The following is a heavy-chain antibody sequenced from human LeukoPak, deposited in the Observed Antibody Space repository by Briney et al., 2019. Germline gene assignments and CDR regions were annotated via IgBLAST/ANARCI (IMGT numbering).Heavy chain of an antibody. J-gene: IGHJ4*02. V-gene: IGHV2-5*02. CDR3: AHGSKWFGETTSFDY. CDR1: GFSLSTSGAG. Sequence: SGPTLVNLTQTLTLTCTFSGFSLSTSGAGVGWIRQPPGKALEWLALIYWDDDKRYSPSLKSRLTITKDTSKNQVVLTMTNMDPVDTATYYCAHGSKWFGETTSFDYWGQGTLVTVSS. D-gene: IGHD3-10*01. CDR2: IYWDDDK.